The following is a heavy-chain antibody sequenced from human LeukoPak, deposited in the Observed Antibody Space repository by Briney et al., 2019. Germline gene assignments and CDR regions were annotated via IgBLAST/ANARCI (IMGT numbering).Heavy chain of an antibody. Sequence: SETLSLTCTVSGGSISSYYWNWIRQPAGKGLEWIGRIYSSGSTNYNPSLKSRVTMSVDTSKNQFSLKLSSVTAADTAVYYCARSLPHYETPGLNAFDIWGQGTMVTVSS. CDR3: ARSLPHYETPGLNAFDI. J-gene: IGHJ3*02. CDR1: GGSISSYY. CDR2: IYSSGST. D-gene: IGHD4-17*01. V-gene: IGHV4-4*07.